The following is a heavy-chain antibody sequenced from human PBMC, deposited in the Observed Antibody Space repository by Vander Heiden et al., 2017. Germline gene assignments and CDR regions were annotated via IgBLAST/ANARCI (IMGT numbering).Heavy chain of an antibody. CDR3: AREGGYCSAGRCHERRFDY. CDR1: GFIFSNYD. Sequence: QVQLVESGGGVVQPGRSLRLSCAASGFIFSNYDMQWVRQTPGKGLEWVAVIWYDGSNKYYADSVKGRFTISRDNSKNTLYLQMNSLRADDTAVYYCAREGGYCSAGRCHERRFDYWGQGTLVTVSS. CDR2: IWYDGSNK. D-gene: IGHD2-15*01. J-gene: IGHJ4*02. V-gene: IGHV3-33*01.